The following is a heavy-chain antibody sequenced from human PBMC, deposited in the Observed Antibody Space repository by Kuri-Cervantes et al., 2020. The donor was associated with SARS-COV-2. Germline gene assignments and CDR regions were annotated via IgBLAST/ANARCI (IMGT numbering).Heavy chain of an antibody. D-gene: IGHD1-1*01. CDR1: GYTFTSYG. CDR3: AGRRDGAWNENFYAMDV. J-gene: IGHJ6*02. Sequence: ASVKVSCKASGYTFTSYGISWVRQAPGQGLEWMGWISAYNGNTNYAQKLQGRVTMTTDTSTSTAYMELRSLRSDDTAVYYCAGRRDGAWNENFYAMDVWGQGTLVTVSS. CDR2: ISAYNGNT. V-gene: IGHV1-18*01.